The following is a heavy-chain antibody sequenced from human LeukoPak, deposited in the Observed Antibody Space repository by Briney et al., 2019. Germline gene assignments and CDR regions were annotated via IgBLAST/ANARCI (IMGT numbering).Heavy chain of an antibody. Sequence: GGSLRLSCAASGFTVSSNYMSWVRQAPGKGLEWVANIKQDGSEKYYVDSVKGRFTISRDNAKNSLYLQMNSLRAEDTAVYYCARDYYDSSGIDYWGQGTLVTVSS. D-gene: IGHD3-22*01. CDR3: ARDYYDSSGIDY. CDR1: GFTVSSNY. CDR2: IKQDGSEK. J-gene: IGHJ4*02. V-gene: IGHV3-7*01.